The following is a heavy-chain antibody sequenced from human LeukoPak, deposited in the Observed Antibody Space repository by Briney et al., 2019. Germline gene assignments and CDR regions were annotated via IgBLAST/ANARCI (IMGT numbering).Heavy chain of an antibody. J-gene: IGHJ4*02. CDR1: GFTFSSYA. V-gene: IGHV3-23*01. Sequence: GGSLRLSCAASGFTFSSYAMSWVRQAPGKGLEWVSAISGSGGSTYYADSVKGRFTISRDNSKNTLYLQMNSLRAEDTAVYYCAKSPNYYGSGSSSAFDYWGQGTLVTVSS. CDR2: ISGSGGST. D-gene: IGHD3-10*01. CDR3: AKSPNYYGSGSSSAFDY.